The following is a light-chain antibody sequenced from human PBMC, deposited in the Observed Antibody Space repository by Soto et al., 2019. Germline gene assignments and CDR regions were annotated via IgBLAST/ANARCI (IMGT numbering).Light chain of an antibody. CDR1: QSIISY. CDR2: AAS. Sequence: DIQMTRSPSSLSASVGDRVTITCRASQSIISYLNWYQQKPGKTPNLLIYAASSLQSGVPSRFSGSGSGTDFTLTISSLQPEDFATYYCQQSYSTPWTFGQGTKVEIK. J-gene: IGKJ1*01. CDR3: QQSYSTPWT. V-gene: IGKV1-39*01.